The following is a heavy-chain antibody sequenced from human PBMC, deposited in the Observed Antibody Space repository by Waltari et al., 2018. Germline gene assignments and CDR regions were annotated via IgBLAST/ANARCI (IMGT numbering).Heavy chain of an antibody. CDR2: IIPIFGTA. D-gene: IGHD3-9*01. J-gene: IGHJ4*02. CDR1: GGTFSSYA. CDR3: ARDDDILTGQGYFDY. V-gene: IGHV1-69*13. Sequence: QVQLVQSGAEVKKPGSSVKVSCKASGGTFSSYAISWVRQAPGQGLEWMGRIIPIFGTANYAQKFQGRVTITADKSTSTAYMELSSLRSEDTAVYYCARDDDILTGQGYFDYWGQGTLVTVSS.